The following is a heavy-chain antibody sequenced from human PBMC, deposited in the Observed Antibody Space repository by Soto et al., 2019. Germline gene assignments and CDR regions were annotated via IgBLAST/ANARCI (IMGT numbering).Heavy chain of an antibody. CDR3: ARAYCGGDCYLPYYGMDV. CDR2: IIPIFGTA. Sequence: SVKVSCKASGGTFSSYAISWVRQAPGQGLEWMGGIIPIFGTANYAQKFQGRVTITADESTSTAYMELSSLRSEDTAVYYCARAYCGGDCYLPYYGMDVWGQGTTVTVSS. D-gene: IGHD2-21*02. J-gene: IGHJ6*02. V-gene: IGHV1-69*13. CDR1: GGTFSSYA.